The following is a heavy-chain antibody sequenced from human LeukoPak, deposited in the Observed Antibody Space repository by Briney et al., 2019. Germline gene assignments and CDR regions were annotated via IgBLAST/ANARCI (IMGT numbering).Heavy chain of an antibody. Sequence: ASMKVSCKASGYTFTSYDINWVRQATGQGLEWMGWMNPNSGNTGYAQKFQGRVTMTRNTSISTAYMELSSLRSEDTAVYYCARDLYDFSGPGDHNWFDPWGQGTLVTVSS. CDR2: MNPNSGNT. CDR1: GYTFTSYD. V-gene: IGHV1-8*01. J-gene: IGHJ5*02. D-gene: IGHD3-3*01. CDR3: ARDLYDFSGPGDHNWFDP.